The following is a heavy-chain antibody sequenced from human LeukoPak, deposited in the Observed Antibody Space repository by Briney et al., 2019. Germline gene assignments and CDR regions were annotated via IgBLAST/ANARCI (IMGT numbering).Heavy chain of an antibody. D-gene: IGHD3-3*01. CDR2: ISSSTSNI. CDR3: ARDSYYDFWGGAYNSYMDV. J-gene: IGHJ6*03. V-gene: IGHV3-21*01. Sequence: GGSLKLSCAASGFTFKSYSMNWVRQAPGKGLEWVSSISSSTSNIYYADSVKGRFTISRDNAKNSLYLLMNSLRAEDTAVYYCARDSYYDFWGGAYNSYMDVWGKGTTVTVSS. CDR1: GFTFKSYS.